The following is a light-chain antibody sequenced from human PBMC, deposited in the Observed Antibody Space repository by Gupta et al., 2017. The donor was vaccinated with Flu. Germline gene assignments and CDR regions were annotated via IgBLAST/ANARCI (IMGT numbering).Light chain of an antibody. Sequence: QSVLAQPPSASETPGQRVTISCSGCSSNIGSNPVNWYQQVPGTAPKLLIYGNSQRPSGVPDRFSGSKSGTSASLAISGLQSEDEADYYCAAWDDSLNGHYVFGTGTKVTVL. CDR3: AAWDDSLNGHYV. J-gene: IGLJ1*01. V-gene: IGLV1-44*01. CDR2: GNS. CDR1: SSNIGSNP.